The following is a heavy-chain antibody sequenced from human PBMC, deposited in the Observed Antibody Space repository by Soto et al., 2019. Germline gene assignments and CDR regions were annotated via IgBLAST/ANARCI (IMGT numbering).Heavy chain of an antibody. J-gene: IGHJ6*02. CDR3: ARAHSKYSSRDYYGMDV. CDR1: GYTFTSYG. Sequence: ASVKVSCKASGYTFTSYGISWVRQAPGQGLEWMGWISAYNGNTNYAQKLQGRVTMTTDTSTSTAYMELRSLRSDDTAVYYCARAHSKYSSRDYYGMDVWGQGTTVTVSS. D-gene: IGHD6-13*01. V-gene: IGHV1-18*01. CDR2: ISAYNGNT.